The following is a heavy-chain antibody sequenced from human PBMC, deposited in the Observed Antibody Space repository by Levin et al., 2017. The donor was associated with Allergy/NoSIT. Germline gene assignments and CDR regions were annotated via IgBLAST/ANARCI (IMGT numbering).Heavy chain of an antibody. V-gene: IGHV3-30-3*01. D-gene: IGHD3-22*01. Sequence: GESLKISCAASGFTFSTSAMHWVRQAPGKGLEWVAVISYDGSNKYHADSVKGRFTISRDNSKNTLYLQMNSLRAEDTAVYYCARDFDSSGYYPVFDCWGQGTLVTVSS. CDR2: ISYDGSNK. CDR3: ARDFDSSGYYPVFDC. J-gene: IGHJ4*02. CDR1: GFTFSTSA.